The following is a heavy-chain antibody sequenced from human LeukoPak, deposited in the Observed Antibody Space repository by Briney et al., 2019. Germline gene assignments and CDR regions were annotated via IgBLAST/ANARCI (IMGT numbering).Heavy chain of an antibody. CDR2: INGDGRTA. CDR3: ARGGGTIWLPFDY. D-gene: IGHD1-14*01. J-gene: IGHJ4*02. V-gene: IGHV3-74*01. Sequence: PGGSLRLSCAASGFTFSSYWMSWVRQAPGEGLVWVSRINGDGRTATYADSVKGRFTISRDNAKNSLYLQMNSLRAEDTAVYYCARGGGTIWLPFDYWGQGTLVTVSS. CDR1: GFTFSSYW.